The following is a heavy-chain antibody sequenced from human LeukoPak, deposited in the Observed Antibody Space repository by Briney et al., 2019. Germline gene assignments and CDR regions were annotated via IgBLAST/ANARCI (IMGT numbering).Heavy chain of an antibody. CDR1: GGSFSSYF. V-gene: IGHV4-59*01. Sequence: SETLPLTCTVSGGSFSSYFWTWIRQPPGQGLDWIGYIYHPGSTNYNPSLKSRVTISVDTSKNQFSLKLTSVTAADTAVYFCARVAGYTYSYYYFDYWGQGTLVTVSS. J-gene: IGHJ4*02. D-gene: IGHD5-18*01. CDR3: ARVAGYTYSYYYFDY. CDR2: IYHPGST.